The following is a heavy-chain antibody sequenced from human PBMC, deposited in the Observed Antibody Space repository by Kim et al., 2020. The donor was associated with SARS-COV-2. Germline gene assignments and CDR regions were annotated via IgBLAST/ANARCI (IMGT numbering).Heavy chain of an antibody. D-gene: IGHD5-18*01. V-gene: IGHV3-74*01. CDR3: ARGSGYSYGYFDY. CDR2: INSDGSST. Sequence: GGSLRLSCAVSGFTFSSYWMHWVRQAPGKGLVWVSRINSDGSSTSYADSVKGRFTISRDNAKNTLYLQMNSLRAEDTAVYYCARGSGYSYGYFDYWGQGILVTVSS. CDR1: GFTFSSYW. J-gene: IGHJ4*02.